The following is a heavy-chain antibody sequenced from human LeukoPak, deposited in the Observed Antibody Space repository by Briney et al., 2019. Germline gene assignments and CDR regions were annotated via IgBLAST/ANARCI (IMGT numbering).Heavy chain of an antibody. V-gene: IGHV3-23*01. CDR3: AKHITEVVVVAAGKY. Sequence: GGTLRLSCAASGFTFSSYGMSWVRQAPGKGLEWVSAISGSGGSTYYADSVKGRFTISRDNSKNTLYLQMNSLRAEDTAVYYCAKHITEVVVVAAGKYWGQGTLVTVSS. CDR1: GFTFSSYG. D-gene: IGHD2-15*01. CDR2: ISGSGGST. J-gene: IGHJ4*02.